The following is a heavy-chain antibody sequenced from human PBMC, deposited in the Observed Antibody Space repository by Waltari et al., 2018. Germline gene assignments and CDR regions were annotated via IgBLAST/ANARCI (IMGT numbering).Heavy chain of an antibody. V-gene: IGHV4-59*11. D-gene: IGHD6-13*01. CDR2: VYDNGRA. J-gene: IGHJ4*02. CDR3: ARVWALRIGSRWSDPFDL. CDR1: GCSIISHY. Sequence: VQLQESGPGLVKPSETLSPPCPVSGCSIISHYWCWIRLPHGRRPEWIGYVYDNGRATDTPSLMIRATIAVDMSKNQCSLNQISVSAADTAVYFCARVWALRIGSRWSDPFDLWGQGTQVTVAS.